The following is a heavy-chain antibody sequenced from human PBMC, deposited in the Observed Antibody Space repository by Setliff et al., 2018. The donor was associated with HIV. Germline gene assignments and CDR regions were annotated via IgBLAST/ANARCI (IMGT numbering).Heavy chain of an antibody. V-gene: IGHV1-8*02. J-gene: IGHJ4*02. CDR3: ARVVRPTVAEYYFDY. D-gene: IGHD6-19*01. CDR2: MNPKSGNT. CDR1: GYTFTSYD. Sequence: ASVKVSFKASGYTFTSYDINWVRQAPGQGLECMGWMNPKSGNTGYVQKFQGRVTMTRNTSISTAYMELTSLRSEDTAMYYCARVVRPTVAEYYFDYWGQGTLVTVSS.